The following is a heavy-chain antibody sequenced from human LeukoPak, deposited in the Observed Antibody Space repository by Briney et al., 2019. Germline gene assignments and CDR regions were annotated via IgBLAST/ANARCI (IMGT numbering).Heavy chain of an antibody. J-gene: IGHJ4*02. Sequence: GGSLRLSCASSGFTFDDYAMHWVRQAPGKGLEWVSLISGDGGSTYYADSVKGRFTISRDNSKNSLYLQMNSLRTEDTALYYCAKDPYYYDSSGYYYPDYWGQGTLVTVSS. CDR2: ISGDGGST. CDR1: GFTFDDYA. D-gene: IGHD3-22*01. CDR3: AKDPYYYDSSGYYYPDY. V-gene: IGHV3-43*02.